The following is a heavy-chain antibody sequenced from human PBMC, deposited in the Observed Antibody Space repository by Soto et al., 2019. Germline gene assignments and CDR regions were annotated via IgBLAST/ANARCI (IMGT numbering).Heavy chain of an antibody. D-gene: IGHD2-21*02. V-gene: IGHV3-33*06. Sequence: QVQLVESGGGVVQPGRSLRLSCAASGFTFSTYGIHWVRQAPGKGLEWLAVIWYDGSKKYYADSVQGRFTISRDNSKNSGYLKKNSLRAEDTAVCYCVKDHCGGDCYSNPYFDYWGQGTLVTVSS. CDR1: GFTFSTYG. CDR3: VKDHCGGDCYSNPYFDY. CDR2: IWYDGSKK. J-gene: IGHJ4*02.